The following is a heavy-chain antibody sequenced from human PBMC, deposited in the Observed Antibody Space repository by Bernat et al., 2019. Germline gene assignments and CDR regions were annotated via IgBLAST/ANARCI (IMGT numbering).Heavy chain of an antibody. CDR1: GFTFSTYG. J-gene: IGHJ6*04. CDR2: IWYDGGNK. V-gene: IGHV3-33*01. D-gene: IGHD3-9*01. Sequence: QVQLVESGGGVVQPGRSLRLSCAASGFTFSTYGMHWVRQAPGKGLEWVAVIWYDGGNKYYGDSVKGRFTISRDNSKNTLHLQMNSLRAEDTAVYYCARASRPTGYSPYYYGMDVWGKGTTVTVSS. CDR3: ARASRPTGYSPYYYGMDV.